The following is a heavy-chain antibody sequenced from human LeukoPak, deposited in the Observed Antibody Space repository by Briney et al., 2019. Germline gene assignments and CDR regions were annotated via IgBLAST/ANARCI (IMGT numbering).Heavy chain of an antibody. V-gene: IGHV3-30*04. CDR3: ARDGVLEWLLYSYYYYGMDV. CDR1: GFTFSSYA. CDR2: ISYDGSNK. J-gene: IGHJ6*02. Sequence: GRSLRLSCAASGFTFSSYAMHWVRQAPGKGLEWVAVISYDGSNKYYADSAKGRFTISRDNSKNTLYLQMNSLRAEDTAVYYCARDGVLEWLLYSYYYYGMDVWGQGTTVTVSS. D-gene: IGHD3-3*01.